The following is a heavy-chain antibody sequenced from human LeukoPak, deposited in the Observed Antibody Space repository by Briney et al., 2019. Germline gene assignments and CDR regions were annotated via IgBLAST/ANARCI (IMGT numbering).Heavy chain of an antibody. D-gene: IGHD6-6*01. CDR2: ISSSSSHI. CDR3: ARASSSSSLPYYFDY. CDR1: GFTLSNHA. V-gene: IGHV3-21*01. J-gene: IGHJ4*02. Sequence: PGGSLRLSCAASGFTLSNHAMIWVRQAPGKGLEWVSSISSSSSHIYYADSVKGRITISRDNAEKSLYLQMNSLRAEDTAVYYCARASSSSSLPYYFDYWGQGTLVTVSS.